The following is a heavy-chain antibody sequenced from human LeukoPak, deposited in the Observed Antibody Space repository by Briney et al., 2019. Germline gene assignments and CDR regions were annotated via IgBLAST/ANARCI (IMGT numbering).Heavy chain of an antibody. Sequence: SETLSLTCTAAGVSISSYYWSWIRQPAGNGLDWIGRIYTSGSTNYNPSLKSRVTMSVDTSKNQFSLKLSSVTAADTAVYYCARDGFDFWSGYHISPWGQGTLVTVSS. CDR2: IYTSGST. J-gene: IGHJ5*02. CDR1: GVSISSYY. V-gene: IGHV4-4*07. D-gene: IGHD3-3*01. CDR3: ARDGFDFWSGYHISP.